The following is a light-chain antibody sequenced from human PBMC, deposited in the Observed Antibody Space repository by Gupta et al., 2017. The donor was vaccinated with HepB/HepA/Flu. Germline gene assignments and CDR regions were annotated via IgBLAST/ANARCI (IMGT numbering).Light chain of an antibody. Sequence: DIEMTQSPATISVSAGDDTTITCRASQGINNSLVWYQRKPGQAPKVLIYITSTLQTGVPSRFSGSGAGAEFSLTISSLQPEDFATYFCQQSHTFPFTFGQGTRVDLK. CDR2: ITS. CDR3: QQSHTFPFT. J-gene: IGKJ5*01. V-gene: IGKV1-12*01. CDR1: QGINNS.